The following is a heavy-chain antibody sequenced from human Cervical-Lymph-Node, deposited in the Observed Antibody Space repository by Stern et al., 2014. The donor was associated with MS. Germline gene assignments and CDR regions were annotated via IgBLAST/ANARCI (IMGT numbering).Heavy chain of an antibody. J-gene: IGHJ6*02. CDR3: ARDNDDNGMDV. D-gene: IGHD1-1*01. V-gene: IGHV1-69*01. CDR2: FIPLFGTT. Sequence: QLVQSGAEVKKPGSSVKVSCTASGDTFINFGISWVRQAPGQGLEWMGGFIPLFGTTEYIDRFQGRLTISADDTATTVYMELSSLRSDDTAVYYCARDNDDNGMDVWGQGTTVIVSS. CDR1: GDTFINFG.